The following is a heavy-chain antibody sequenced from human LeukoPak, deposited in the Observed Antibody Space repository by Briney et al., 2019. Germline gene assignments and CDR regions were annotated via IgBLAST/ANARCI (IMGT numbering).Heavy chain of an antibody. CDR2: INSDGSSI. CDR1: GFTFSSYW. D-gene: IGHD3-9*01. J-gene: IGHJ5*02. V-gene: IGHV3-74*01. CDR3: ARVNDILTGYYLGGAFDP. Sequence: GGSLRLSCVVSGFTFSSYWMHWVRQAPGKGLVWVSRINSDGSSIRYADSVKGRFTISRDNAKNTLYLQMDSLRAEDTAVYYCARVNDILTGYYLGGAFDPWGQGTLVTVSS.